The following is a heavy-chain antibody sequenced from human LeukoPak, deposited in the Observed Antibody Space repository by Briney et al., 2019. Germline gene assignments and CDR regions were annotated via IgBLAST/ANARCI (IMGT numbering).Heavy chain of an antibody. CDR1: GFTFSSYW. Sequence: PGGSLRLSCAASGFTFSSYWMSWVRQAPGKGLEWVGHIKTKADGGTVEYAAPVKGRFAISRDDSKNTLFLQVNSLKTEDTAVYYCLTAKYNWNYVLDYWGRGTLVTVSS. CDR2: IKTKADGGTV. V-gene: IGHV3-15*01. D-gene: IGHD1-7*01. CDR3: LTAKYNWNYVLDY. J-gene: IGHJ4*02.